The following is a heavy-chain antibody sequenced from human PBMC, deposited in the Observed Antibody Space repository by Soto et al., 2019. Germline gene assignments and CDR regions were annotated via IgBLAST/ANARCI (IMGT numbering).Heavy chain of an antibody. D-gene: IGHD4-17*01. J-gene: IGHJ4*02. Sequence: EVQLVDSGGGLVQPGGSLRLSCAASGFSVSTNFMAWVRQAPGKGLEWVSVIYSGGSAYYADSVRGRFTISGDSSKNTLYLQMNSLRAEDTAVYYCSTAPGFFDYWGQGTLVTVSS. V-gene: IGHV3-66*01. CDR2: IYSGGSA. CDR1: GFSVSTNF. CDR3: STAPGFFDY.